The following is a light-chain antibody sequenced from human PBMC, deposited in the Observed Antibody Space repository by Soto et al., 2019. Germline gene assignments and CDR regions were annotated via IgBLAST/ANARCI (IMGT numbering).Light chain of an antibody. V-gene: IGLV1-44*01. Sequence: QSVLTQPPSASGTPGQRVTTSCSGSSSNIGSNTVNWYQQLPGTAPKLLIYSNNQRPSVVPDRFSGSKSGTSASLAISGLQSEDEADYYCAAWDDSLNGPVFGTGTKVTVL. CDR3: AAWDDSLNGPV. CDR2: SNN. CDR1: SSNIGSNT. J-gene: IGLJ1*01.